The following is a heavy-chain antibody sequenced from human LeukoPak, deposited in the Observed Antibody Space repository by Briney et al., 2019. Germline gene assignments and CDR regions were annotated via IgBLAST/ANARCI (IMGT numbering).Heavy chain of an antibody. CDR3: AREIGMGAFDYYYYGMDV. CDR1: GYTFTNYY. Sequence: GASVKVSCKASGYTFTNYYVHWVRQAPGQGLEWMGIINPSGGSTSYAQKFQGRVTMTRDTSTSTVYMELSSLRSEDTAVYYCAREIGMGAFDYYYYGMDVWGQGTTVTVSS. D-gene: IGHD3-16*01. J-gene: IGHJ6*02. CDR2: INPSGGST. V-gene: IGHV1-46*01.